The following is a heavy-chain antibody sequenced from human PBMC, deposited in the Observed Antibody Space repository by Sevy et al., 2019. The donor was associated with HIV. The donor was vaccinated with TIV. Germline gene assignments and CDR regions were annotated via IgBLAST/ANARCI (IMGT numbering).Heavy chain of an antibody. CDR3: ARISTPRGKFNWFDP. Sequence: ATVKVSCKASGYTFDSYGISWVRLAPGQGLEYMGWIGPYNGNIKYAQNIQDRVTMTTDSSTSTAYMELSSLRSDDTAVYFCARISTPRGKFNWFDPWGQGTLVTVSS. CDR2: IGPYNGNI. V-gene: IGHV1-18*01. D-gene: IGHD3-10*01. CDR1: GYTFDSYG. J-gene: IGHJ5*02.